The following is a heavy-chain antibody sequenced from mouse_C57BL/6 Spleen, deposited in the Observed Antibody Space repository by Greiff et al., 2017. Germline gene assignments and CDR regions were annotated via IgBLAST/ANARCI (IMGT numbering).Heavy chain of an antibody. D-gene: IGHD2-4*01. CDR3: ASREGAYDYDETFDY. CDR2: IGPGSGST. CDR1: GYTFTDYY. Sequence: QVQLQQSGAELVKPGASVKISCKASGYTFTDYYINWVKQRPGQGLEWIGKIGPGSGSTYYNEKFKGKATLTADKSSSTAYMQLSSLTSEDSAVYFCASREGAYDYDETFDYWGQGTTLTVSS. J-gene: IGHJ2*01. V-gene: IGHV1-77*01.